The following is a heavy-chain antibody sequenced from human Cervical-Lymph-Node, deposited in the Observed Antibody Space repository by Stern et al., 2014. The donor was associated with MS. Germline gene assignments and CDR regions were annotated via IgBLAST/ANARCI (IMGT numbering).Heavy chain of an antibody. D-gene: IGHD2-15*01. CDR3: AREGEYCSGSRCYPFLDY. CDR2: IYHTGSV. Sequence: QLQLQESGPGLVKPSETLSLTCTVSGGSLRSYYWNWIRQAPGKGLEWLGVIYHTGSVNYNPSLSSRVAMSVDTSKNQLSLTVSSVTAADTAVYYCAREGEYCSGSRCYPFLDYWGQGTLVTVSS. CDR1: GGSLRSYY. J-gene: IGHJ4*02. V-gene: IGHV4-59*01.